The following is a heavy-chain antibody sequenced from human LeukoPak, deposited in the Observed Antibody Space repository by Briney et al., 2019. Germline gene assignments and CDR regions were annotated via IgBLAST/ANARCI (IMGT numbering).Heavy chain of an antibody. CDR1: GFTFSSYA. CDR3: ARGTGVATTPFL. Sequence: GGSLRLSCAASGFTFSSYAMHWVRQAPGKGLEWVAVISYDGSNKYYADSVKGRFTISRDNSKNTLYLQMNSLRAEDTAVYYCARGTGVATTPFLWGQGTLVTVSS. D-gene: IGHD5-12*01. CDR2: ISYDGSNK. J-gene: IGHJ4*02. V-gene: IGHV3-30*07.